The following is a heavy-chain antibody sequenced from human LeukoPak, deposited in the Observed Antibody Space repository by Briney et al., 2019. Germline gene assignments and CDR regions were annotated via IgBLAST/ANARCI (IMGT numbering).Heavy chain of an antibody. CDR1: GYTFTGYY. V-gene: IGHV1-2*02. CDR3: TSDTYYYDSTGLGHWFDP. J-gene: IGHJ5*02. Sequence: ASVKVSCKASGYTFTGYYMHWVRQAPGQGLEWMGWINPNSGGTNYAQKFQGRVTMTWDTSISTAYMELSSLRSDDAAVYYCTSDTYYYDSTGLGHWFDPWGQGTLVTVSS. CDR2: INPNSGGT. D-gene: IGHD3-22*01.